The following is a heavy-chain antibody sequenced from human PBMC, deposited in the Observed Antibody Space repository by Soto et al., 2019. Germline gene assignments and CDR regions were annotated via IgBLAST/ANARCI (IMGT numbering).Heavy chain of an antibody. CDR2: TYHSGTT. D-gene: IGHD6-13*01. Sequence: QVQLQESGPGLVQPSGTLSLTCAVSGDSINNSHWWSWVRQTPGKGLEWIGETYHSGTTNYNPSLKTRVTISIDKSKNRFSLKMNSVTAADPAVYYCAREVNSSPARGPNWFDPWGQGTLVTVSS. CDR1: GDSINNSHW. CDR3: AREVNSSPARGPNWFDP. J-gene: IGHJ5*02. V-gene: IGHV4-4*02.